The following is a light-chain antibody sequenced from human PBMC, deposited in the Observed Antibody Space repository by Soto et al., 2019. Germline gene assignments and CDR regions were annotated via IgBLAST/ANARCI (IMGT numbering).Light chain of an antibody. CDR1: GSNIGSNT. CDR2: GNS. CDR3: QSYDSSLSALYV. J-gene: IGLJ1*01. V-gene: IGLV1-40*01. Sequence: QSVLTQPPSASGTPGQRVTISCSGSGSNIGSNTVDWYQQLPGTAPKLLIYGNSNRPSGVPDRFSGSKSGTSASLAITGLQAEDEADYYCQSYDSSLSALYVFGTGTKVTVL.